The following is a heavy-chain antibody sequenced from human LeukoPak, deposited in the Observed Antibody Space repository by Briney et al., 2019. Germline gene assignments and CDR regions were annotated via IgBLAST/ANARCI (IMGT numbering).Heavy chain of an antibody. J-gene: IGHJ5*02. CDR2: INHSGST. CDR3: ARADGDSWFDP. CDR1: GGSSSGYY. D-gene: IGHD4-17*01. Sequence: SETLSLTCVLYGGSSSGYYWNWIRQPPGKGLEWIGEINHSGSTNYNPSLKSRVTISVDTSKNQFSLKLSSVTAADTAVYYCARADGDSWFDPWGQGTLVTVSS. V-gene: IGHV4-34*01.